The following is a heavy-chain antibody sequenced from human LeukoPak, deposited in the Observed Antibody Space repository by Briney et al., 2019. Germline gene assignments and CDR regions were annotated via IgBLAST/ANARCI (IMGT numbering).Heavy chain of an antibody. J-gene: IGHJ5*02. D-gene: IGHD3-22*01. CDR1: GYTFTSYG. CDR3: ARGGYDSSGYYYDWFDP. Sequence: ASVKVSCKASGYTFTSYGISWVRQAPGQGLEWMGWMNPNSGNTGYAQKFQGRVTMTRNTSISTAYMELSSLRSEDTAVYYCARGGYDSSGYYYDWFDPWGQGTLVTVSS. CDR2: MNPNSGNT. V-gene: IGHV1-8*02.